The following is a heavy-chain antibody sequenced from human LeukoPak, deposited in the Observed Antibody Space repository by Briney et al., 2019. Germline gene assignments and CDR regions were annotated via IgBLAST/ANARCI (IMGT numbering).Heavy chain of an antibody. D-gene: IGHD5-12*01. CDR2: ISDTSAM. CDR3: ARDGGYSGYDADC. Sequence: GGSLRLSCAASGFIFSGDFMSWVRQAPGKGLEWVSYISDTSAMYYADSVRGRFTISRDNAKNSLFLQMNSLRVEDTGVYYCARDGGYSGYDADCWGQGTLVTVSS. V-gene: IGHV3-69-1*01. J-gene: IGHJ4*02. CDR1: GFIFSGDF.